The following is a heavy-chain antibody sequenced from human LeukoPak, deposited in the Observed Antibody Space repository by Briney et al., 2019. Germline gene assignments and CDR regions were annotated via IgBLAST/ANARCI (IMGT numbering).Heavy chain of an antibody. V-gene: IGHV3-23*01. D-gene: IGHD3-10*01. CDR3: ASDLYYGSERREYYYYGMDV. CDR1: GFTFSSYA. J-gene: IGHJ6*04. CDR2: ISGSGGST. Sequence: GGSLRLSCAASGFTFSSYAMSWVRQAPGKGLEWVSAISGSGGSTYYADSVKGRFTISRDNSKNTLYLQMNSLRAEDTAVYYCASDLYYGSERREYYYYGMDVWGKGTTVTVSS.